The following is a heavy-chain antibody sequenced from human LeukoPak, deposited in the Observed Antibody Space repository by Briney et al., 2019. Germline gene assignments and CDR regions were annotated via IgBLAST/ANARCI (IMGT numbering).Heavy chain of an antibody. CDR2: IYYSGST. J-gene: IGHJ4*02. CDR1: GGSISSHY. Sequence: SETLSLTCTVSGGSISSHYWSWIRQPPGKGLEWIGYIYYSGSTNYNPSLKSRVTISVDTSKNQFSLKLSSVTAADTAVYYCARAVGKVRYFDYWGQGTLVTVSS. CDR3: ARAVGKVRYFDY. D-gene: IGHD3-10*01. V-gene: IGHV4-59*11.